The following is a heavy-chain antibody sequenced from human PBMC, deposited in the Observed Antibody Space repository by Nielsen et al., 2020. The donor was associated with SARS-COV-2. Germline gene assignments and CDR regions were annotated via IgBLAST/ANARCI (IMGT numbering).Heavy chain of an antibody. Sequence: GGSLRLSCAASRFTFSDFAMNWVRQAPGKGLEWVATITHTSTGTYYADSVRGRFIISRANSNNTLFLQMKNLTSEDTAVYYCVKSRVRITTRDTVAKYFFDFWGQGTLVTVSS. CDR3: VKSRVRITTRDTVAKYFFDF. CDR1: RFTFSDFA. CDR2: ITHTSTGT. D-gene: IGHD1-14*01. J-gene: IGHJ4*02. V-gene: IGHV3-23*01.